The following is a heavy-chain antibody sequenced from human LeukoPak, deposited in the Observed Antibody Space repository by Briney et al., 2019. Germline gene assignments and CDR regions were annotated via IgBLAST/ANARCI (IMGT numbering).Heavy chain of an antibody. D-gene: IGHD1-26*01. J-gene: IGHJ6*02. Sequence: SETLSLTCSVSGGSLSNYYWSWIRQPPGKGLEWVGYVYYSGNTNYSPSLKSRVTMSVDTSKNLFSLKVSSVTAADTAVYYCARGRSNYYGMDVWGQGTTVTVSS. CDR3: ARGRSNYYGMDV. V-gene: IGHV4-59*01. CDR2: VYYSGNT. CDR1: GGSLSNYY.